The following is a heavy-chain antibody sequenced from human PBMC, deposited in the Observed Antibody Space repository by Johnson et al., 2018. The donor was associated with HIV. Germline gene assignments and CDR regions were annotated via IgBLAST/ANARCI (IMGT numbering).Heavy chain of an antibody. CDR1: GFIFSTYG. J-gene: IGHJ3*02. Sequence: QVQLVESGGGVVRPGRSLRLSCAASGFIFSTYGMHWVRQAPGKGLEWVAVMWYDGSNKYYADSVKGRFTISRDNSKNTLYLQMNSLRAEDTALYYCARVATADDDAFDIWGLGTMVTVSS. CDR2: MWYDGSNK. V-gene: IGHV3-33*01. D-gene: IGHD5-18*01. CDR3: ARVATADDDAFDI.